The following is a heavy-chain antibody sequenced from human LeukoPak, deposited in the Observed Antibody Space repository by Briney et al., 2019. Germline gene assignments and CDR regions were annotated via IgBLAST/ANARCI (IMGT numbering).Heavy chain of an antibody. CDR3: ARGERITIFGVVSCPFDY. CDR2: ISYDGSNK. Sequence: GGSLRLSCAASGFTFSSYAMHWIRQAPGKGLEWVAVISYDGSNKYYADSVKGRFTISRDNSKNTLYLQMNSLRAEDTAMYYCARGERITIFGVVSCPFDYWGQGTLVTVSS. CDR1: GFTFSSYA. V-gene: IGHV3-30*01. D-gene: IGHD3-3*01. J-gene: IGHJ4*02.